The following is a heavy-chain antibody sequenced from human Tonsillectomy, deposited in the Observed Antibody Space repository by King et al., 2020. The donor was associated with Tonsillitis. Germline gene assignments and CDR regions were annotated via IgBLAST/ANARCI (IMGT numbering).Heavy chain of an antibody. CDR3: ARHRLKYSSSWFDAFDI. V-gene: IGHV1-3*01. Sequence: VQLVQSGAEVKKPGASVKVSCKASGYTFTSYAMHWVRQAPGQRLEWMGWINAGNGNTKYSQKFQGRVTITKDTSASTPYMELSSLRSEDTAVYYCARHRLKYSSSWFDAFDIWGQGTMVTVSS. CDR1: GYTFTSYA. D-gene: IGHD6-13*01. CDR2: INAGNGNT. J-gene: IGHJ3*02.